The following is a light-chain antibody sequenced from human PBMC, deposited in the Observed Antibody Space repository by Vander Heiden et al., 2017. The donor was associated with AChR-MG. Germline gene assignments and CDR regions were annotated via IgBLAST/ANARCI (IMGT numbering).Light chain of an antibody. V-gene: IGKV2-28*01. CDR1: QSLLYSNGYNY. CDR3: RQGLQTPYT. Sequence: DIVMTQSPLSLPVTPGEPASISCRSSQSLLYSNGYNYLDWYLQKPGQSPQLLIYLGSNRASGVPDRFSGSGSGTDFTLKISRVEAEDVGVYYCRQGLQTPYTFGQGTKLEIK. CDR2: LGS. J-gene: IGKJ2*01.